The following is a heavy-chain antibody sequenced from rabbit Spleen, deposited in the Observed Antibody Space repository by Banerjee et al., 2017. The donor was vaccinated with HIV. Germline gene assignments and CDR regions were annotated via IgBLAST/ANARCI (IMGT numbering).Heavy chain of an antibody. CDR2: INTYTGKS. Sequence: QSLEESGGGLVEPEGSLTLTCKASGFSFSDRDVMCWVRQAPGKGLEWIACINTYTGKSVYASWATGRFTISRTSSITVTLQMTSLTAADTATYFCARDLIGIIGWNFGWWGQGTLVTVS. D-gene: IGHD1-1*01. J-gene: IGHJ4*01. V-gene: IGHV1S40*01. CDR3: ARDLIGIIGWNFGW. CDR1: GFSFSDRDV.